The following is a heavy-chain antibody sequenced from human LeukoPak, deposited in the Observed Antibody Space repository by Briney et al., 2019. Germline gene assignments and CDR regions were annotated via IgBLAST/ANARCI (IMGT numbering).Heavy chain of an antibody. CDR1: GGSFSGYY. Sequence: PSETLSLTCAVYGGSFSGYYWSWIRQPPGKGLEWIGEINHSGSTNYNPSLKSRVTISVDTSKNQFSLKLSSVTAADTAVYYCARVLRFLEWLSSFYYYGMDVWGQGTTVTVSS. CDR3: ARVLRFLEWLSSFYYYGMDV. CDR2: INHSGST. V-gene: IGHV4-34*01. J-gene: IGHJ6*02. D-gene: IGHD3-3*01.